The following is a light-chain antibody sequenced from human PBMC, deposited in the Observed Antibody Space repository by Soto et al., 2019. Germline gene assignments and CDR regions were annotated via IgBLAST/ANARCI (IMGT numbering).Light chain of an antibody. CDR3: QQYYSYPRT. CDR1: QGISSY. Sequence: AIRMTPSPSSFSASTVDRVTITCRASQGISSYLAWYQQKPGKAPKLLIYAASTLQSGVPSRFSGSGSGTDFTLTISCLQSEDFATYDCQQYYSYPRTFGQGTRLEIK. CDR2: AAS. J-gene: IGKJ5*01. V-gene: IGKV1-8*01.